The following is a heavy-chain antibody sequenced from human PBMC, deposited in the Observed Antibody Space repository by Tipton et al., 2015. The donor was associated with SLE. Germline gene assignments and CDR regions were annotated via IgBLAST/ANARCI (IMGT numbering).Heavy chain of an antibody. CDR2: IYYSGSI. CDR1: GGSISSGDYY. Sequence: TLSLTCTVSGGSISSGDYYWSWIRQPPGKGLEWIGYIYYSGSISYNPSLKSRVTISVDTSKNQFSLKMSSVTAADTAVYYCAGEDSADAFDIWGQGTMVTVSS. CDR3: AGEDSADAFDI. D-gene: IGHD6-13*01. V-gene: IGHV4-61*08. J-gene: IGHJ3*02.